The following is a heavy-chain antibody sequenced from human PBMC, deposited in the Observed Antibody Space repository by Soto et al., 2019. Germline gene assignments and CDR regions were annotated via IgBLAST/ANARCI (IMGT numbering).Heavy chain of an antibody. CDR3: ARDSSGYFDY. CDR2: IYYSGST. V-gene: IGHV4-31*03. Sequence: QVQLQESGPGLVKPSQTLSLTCTVSGASVSSGGSYWSWIRQHPGKGLEWIGYIYYSGSTYYNPYLKSRVTISIDTSKNQFSLKLSSVTAADTAVYYCARDSSGYFDYWGQGTLVTVSS. J-gene: IGHJ4*02. CDR1: GASVSSGGSY.